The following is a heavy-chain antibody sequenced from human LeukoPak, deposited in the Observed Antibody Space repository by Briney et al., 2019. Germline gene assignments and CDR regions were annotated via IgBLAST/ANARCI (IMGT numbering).Heavy chain of an antibody. CDR1: GFTFTTYA. V-gene: IGHV3-30-3*01. D-gene: IGHD6-19*01. CDR3: AVVAGRFPPDY. Sequence: GGSLRLSCAASGFTFTTYAMHWVRQAPGKGLEWVAFTSFDESNKFYADSVEGRFTISRDNSKNTLFLQMHNLRVDDTAIYYCAVVAGRFPPDYWGQGTLVTVSS. J-gene: IGHJ4*02. CDR2: TSFDESNK.